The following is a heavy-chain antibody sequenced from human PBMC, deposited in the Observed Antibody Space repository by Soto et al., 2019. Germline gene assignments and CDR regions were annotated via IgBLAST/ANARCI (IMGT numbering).Heavy chain of an antibody. CDR3: ARARYGSGSYYYYYYYGMDA. CDR1: GGSISSYY. D-gene: IGHD3-10*01. Sequence: SETLSLTCTVSGGSISSYYWSWIRQPPGKGLEWIGYIYYSGSTNYNPSLKSRVTISVDTSKNQFSLKLSSVTAADTAVYYCARARYGSGSYYYYYYYGMDAWGQGTTVTVSS. V-gene: IGHV4-59*01. CDR2: IYYSGST. J-gene: IGHJ6*02.